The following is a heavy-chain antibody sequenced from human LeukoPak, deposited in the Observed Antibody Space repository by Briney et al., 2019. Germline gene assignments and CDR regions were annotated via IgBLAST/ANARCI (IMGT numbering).Heavy chain of an antibody. CDR3: ARDVVTVTKGFDI. CDR2: ISYIGST. D-gene: IGHD4-17*01. V-gene: IGHV4-59*01. J-gene: IGHJ3*02. Sequence: PSETLSLTCAVYGGSFSGYYWSWIRQPPGKGLEWIGYISYIGSTNYNPSLKSRVTISIDTSKNQFSLQLSSVTAADTAVYYCARDVVTVTKGFDIWGQGTMVSVSS. CDR1: GGSFSGYY.